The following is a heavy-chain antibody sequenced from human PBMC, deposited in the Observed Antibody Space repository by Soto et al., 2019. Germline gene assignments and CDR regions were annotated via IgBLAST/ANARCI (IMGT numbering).Heavy chain of an antibody. D-gene: IGHD3-3*01. Sequence: QITLNESGPTQVKPRQTLTLTCTFSGFSLTTSGVGVGWIRQSPGKAPEWLALIYWDEDKRYSPSLKSRLTITKDTSKNQVVLTMADLDPADTATYYCAHRVLRTVFGLVTTTAIYFDFWGQGPPVAVSS. CDR3: AHRVLRTVFGLVTTTAIYFDF. CDR1: GFSLTTSGVG. J-gene: IGHJ4*02. CDR2: IYWDEDK. V-gene: IGHV2-5*02.